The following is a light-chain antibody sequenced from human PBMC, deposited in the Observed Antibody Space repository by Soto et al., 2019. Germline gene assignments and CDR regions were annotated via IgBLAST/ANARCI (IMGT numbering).Light chain of an antibody. V-gene: IGKV3-20*01. CDR2: GAS. CDR1: QSVNSSY. Sequence: EIVLTQSPGTLSLSPGERVTLSCRASQSVNSSYLAWYQHKPGQAPRLLIYGASTRATGIPDRFSGSGSGTDFTLTISSLQPEDFATYYCQQSYSTPHTFGQGTRLEI. CDR3: QQSYSTPHT. J-gene: IGKJ5*01.